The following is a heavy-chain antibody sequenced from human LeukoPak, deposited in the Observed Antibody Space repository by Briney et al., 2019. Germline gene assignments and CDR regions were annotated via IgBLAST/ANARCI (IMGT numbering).Heavy chain of an antibody. J-gene: IGHJ4*02. Sequence: GGSLRLSCAASGFTFSTYYMSWVRQAPGKGLEWVSGIYGGGNSYYAESVTGRFTISRDNSRNTLHLQMNSLRGEDTAVYHCARELTVGATIDYWGQGTLVTVSS. CDR2: IYGGGNS. CDR3: ARELTVGATIDY. D-gene: IGHD1-26*01. CDR1: GFTFSTYY. V-gene: IGHV3-66*02.